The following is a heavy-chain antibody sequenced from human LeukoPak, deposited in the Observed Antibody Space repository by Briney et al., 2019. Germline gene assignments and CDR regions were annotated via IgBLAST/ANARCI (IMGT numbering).Heavy chain of an antibody. J-gene: IGHJ4*02. CDR1: GYTFSNFG. V-gene: IGHV1-3*01. CDR3: ARELNLLLWFGGLDF. D-gene: IGHD3-10*01. Sequence: GASVKVSCKASGYTFSNFGMHWVRQAPGQSLEWMGWINVGNGDTKYSQKFQGRVAFTRDTSTSTAYMELSSLTSEDTAMYYCARELNLLLWFGGLDFWGQGTLVTVSP. CDR2: INVGNGDT.